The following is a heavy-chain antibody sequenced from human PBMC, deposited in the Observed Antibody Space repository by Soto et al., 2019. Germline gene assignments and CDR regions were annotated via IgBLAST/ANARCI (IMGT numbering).Heavy chain of an antibody. V-gene: IGHV1-18*01. CDR2: ISAYNGNT. Sequence: QVQLVQSGAEVKKPGASVKVSCKASGYTFTSYGISWVRQAPGQGLEWMGWISAYNGNTNYAQKLQGRVTMTTDTPTSTTYMDLRSLRSDETAVYYGARARPTPYQLLSRLDPRGQGTLVTVSS. D-gene: IGHD2-2*01. CDR1: GYTFTSYG. CDR3: ARARPTPYQLLSRLDP. J-gene: IGHJ5*02.